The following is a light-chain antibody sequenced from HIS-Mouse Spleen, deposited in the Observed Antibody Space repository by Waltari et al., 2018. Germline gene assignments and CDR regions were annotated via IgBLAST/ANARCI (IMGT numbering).Light chain of an antibody. J-gene: IGLJ2*01. Sequence: QSALTQPASVSGSPGQSITISCTGTSSDVGGYNYVSWYQQHPGKAPKLMIDDVSNRPSGASNRFSGSKSGNTASLTISGLQAEDEADYYCSSYTSSSTVVFGGGTKLTVL. CDR1: SSDVGGYNY. V-gene: IGLV2-14*03. CDR2: DVS. CDR3: SSYTSSSTVV.